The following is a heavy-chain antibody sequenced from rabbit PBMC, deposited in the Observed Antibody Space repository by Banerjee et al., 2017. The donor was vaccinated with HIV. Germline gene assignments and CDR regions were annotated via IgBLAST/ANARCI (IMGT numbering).Heavy chain of an antibody. D-gene: IGHD1-1*01. CDR1: GFSFSSGYD. Sequence: QEQLEESGGDLVKPGASLTLTCTASGFSFSSGYDICWVRQAPGKGLEWIACIDAGSSGSTYYANWAKGRFTISKTSSTTVTLQMTSLTAADTATYFCARSDTAGYYSGYFKLWGQGTLVTVS. V-gene: IGHV1S45*01. CDR3: ARSDTAGYYSGYFKL. CDR2: IDAGSSGST. J-gene: IGHJ4*01.